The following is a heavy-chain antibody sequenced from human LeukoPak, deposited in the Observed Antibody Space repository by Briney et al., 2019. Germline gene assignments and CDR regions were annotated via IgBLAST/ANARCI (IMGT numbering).Heavy chain of an antibody. D-gene: IGHD1-26*01. Sequence: ASVKVSCKASGYTFTGYYMHWVRQAPGQGLEWMGWINPNSGGTNYAQKFQGRVTMTRDTSISAAYMELSRLRSDDTAVHYCARSGATTTYFDYWGQGTLVTVSS. CDR3: ARSGATTTYFDY. CDR1: GYTFTGYY. CDR2: INPNSGGT. V-gene: IGHV1-2*02. J-gene: IGHJ4*02.